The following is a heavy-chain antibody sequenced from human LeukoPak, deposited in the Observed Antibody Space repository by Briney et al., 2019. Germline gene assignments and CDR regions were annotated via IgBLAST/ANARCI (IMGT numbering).Heavy chain of an antibody. CDR2: IKQDGGEK. CDR3: ARGSTLRYFDCFNTT. D-gene: IGHD3-9*01. J-gene: IGHJ5*02. Sequence: GGSLRLSCAASGFTFSSDWMSWVRQAPGKGVEGVANIKQDGGEKYYVDSVKGRFTISRDNAKNSLYLQMNSLSAEDTAVYYCARGSTLRYFDCFNTTWGQGTLVTVSS. CDR1: GFTFSSDW. V-gene: IGHV3-7*01.